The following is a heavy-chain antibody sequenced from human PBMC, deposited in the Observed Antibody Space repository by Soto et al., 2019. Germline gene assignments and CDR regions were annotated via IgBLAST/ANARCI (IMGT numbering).Heavy chain of an antibody. CDR2: IWYDGSSK. CDR1: GFTFSSYG. Sequence: QVQLVDSGGGVAQPGRSLRLSCAASGFTFSSYGMHWVRQAPGKGLVWVAVIWYDGSSKYYADSVKGRFTSYRDKSRDKLYLQRHSLGAEATADYECGRGECVGSTNCYYCYIGLWGRGTLVTVSS. CDR3: GRGECVGSTNCYYCYIGL. D-gene: IGHD2-2*01. J-gene: IGHJ2*01. V-gene: IGHV3-33*01.